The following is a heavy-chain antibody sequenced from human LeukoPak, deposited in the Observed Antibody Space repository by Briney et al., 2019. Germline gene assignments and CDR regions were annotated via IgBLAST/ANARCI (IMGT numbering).Heavy chain of an antibody. CDR1: GFTFSSYS. CDR2: ITASGTAM. Sequence: GGSLRLSCAASGFTFSSYSMNWVRQAPGKGLEWVSHITASGTAMFYADSVKGRFTISRDNAMNSLYLQMNSLRDEDTAVYYCASSGSYRFDYWGQGTLVTVSS. J-gene: IGHJ4*02. CDR3: ASSGSYRFDY. V-gene: IGHV3-48*02. D-gene: IGHD1-26*01.